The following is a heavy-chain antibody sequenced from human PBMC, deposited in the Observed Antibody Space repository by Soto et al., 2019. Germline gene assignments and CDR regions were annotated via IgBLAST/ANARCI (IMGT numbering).Heavy chain of an antibody. CDR2: INPNSGGT. D-gene: IGHD3-3*01. Sequence: QVQLVQSGAEVKKPGASVKVSCKASGYTFTGYYMHWVRQAPGQGLEWMGWINPNSGGTNYAQKFQGRVTMTRDTSISTAYMELSRLRSDDTAVYYCARGGYDFWSGYYRAFDIWGQGTMVTVSS. V-gene: IGHV1-2*02. J-gene: IGHJ3*02. CDR1: GYTFTGYY. CDR3: ARGGYDFWSGYYRAFDI.